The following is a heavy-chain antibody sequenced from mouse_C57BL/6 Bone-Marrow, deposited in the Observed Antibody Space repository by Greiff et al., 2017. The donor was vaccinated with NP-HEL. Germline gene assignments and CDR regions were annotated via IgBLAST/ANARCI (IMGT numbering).Heavy chain of an antibody. Sequence: QVQLKESGPELVKPGASVKISCKASGYAFSSSWMNWVKQRPGKGLEWIGRIYPGDGDTNYNGKFKGKATLTADKSSSTAYMQLSSLTSEDSAVYFCARRVVYYDYDYWYFDVWGTGTTVTVSS. CDR3: ARRVVYYDYDYWYFDV. CDR1: GYAFSSSW. D-gene: IGHD2-4*01. J-gene: IGHJ1*03. V-gene: IGHV1-82*01. CDR2: IYPGDGDT.